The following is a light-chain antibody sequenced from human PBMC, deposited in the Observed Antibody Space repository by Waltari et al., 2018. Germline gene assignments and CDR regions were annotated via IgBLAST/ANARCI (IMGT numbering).Light chain of an antibody. CDR3: QQYDNWPLL. Sequence: EIVMTQSPATLSVSPGERAPLPCRASQSVSSSLAWYQQKPGQAPRLLFYGASIRATGIPVRFSGSGSGTDFTLTIDSVQSEDFAVYYCQQYDNWPLLFGQGTKVEIK. CDR2: GAS. CDR1: QSVSSS. V-gene: IGKV3-15*01. J-gene: IGKJ1*01.